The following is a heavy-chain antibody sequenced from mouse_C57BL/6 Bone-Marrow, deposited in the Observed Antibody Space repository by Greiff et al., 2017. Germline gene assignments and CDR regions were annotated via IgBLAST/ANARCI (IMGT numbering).Heavy chain of an antibody. CDR2: IDPSESYT. CDR3: ARFRKDAMDY. Sequence: VKLQQPGAELVMPGASVKLSCKASGYTFPSYWMHWVKQRPGQGLEWIGEIDPSESYTNYNQKFKGKSTLTVDKSSSTAYMQLSSLTSEDSAVYYCARFRKDAMDYWGQGTSVTVSS. J-gene: IGHJ4*01. V-gene: IGHV1-69*01. CDR1: GYTFPSYW.